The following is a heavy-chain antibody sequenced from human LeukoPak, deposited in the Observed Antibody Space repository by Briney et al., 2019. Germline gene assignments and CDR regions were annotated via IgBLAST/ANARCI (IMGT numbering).Heavy chain of an antibody. V-gene: IGHV3-48*04. D-gene: IGHD1-26*01. J-gene: IGHJ3*02. CDR3: ARAHSGRGGAFDI. CDR2: IRGSGDST. Sequence: GGTLRLSCAASGFTFSSYGMNWVRQAPGKGLEWVPTIRGSGDSTYYADSVKGRFTISRDNAKNSLYLQMNSLRAEDTAVYYCARAHSGRGGAFDIWGQGTMVTVSS. CDR1: GFTFSSYG.